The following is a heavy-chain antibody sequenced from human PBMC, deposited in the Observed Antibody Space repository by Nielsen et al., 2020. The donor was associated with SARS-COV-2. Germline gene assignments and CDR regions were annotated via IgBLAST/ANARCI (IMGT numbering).Heavy chain of an antibody. J-gene: IGHJ3*02. D-gene: IGHD1-1*01. V-gene: IGHV6-1*01. Sequence: SETLSLTCAISGDSVSSDSAAWNWIRQSPSRGLEWLGRTFYRSKWFNDYAISVKSRITISPDTSKNQFSLQLNSVTPEDTAVYYCSRSSWNDVRDAFDIWGQGAPFTVSS. CDR3: SRSSWNDVRDAFDI. CDR2: TFYRSKWFN. CDR1: GDSVSSDSAA.